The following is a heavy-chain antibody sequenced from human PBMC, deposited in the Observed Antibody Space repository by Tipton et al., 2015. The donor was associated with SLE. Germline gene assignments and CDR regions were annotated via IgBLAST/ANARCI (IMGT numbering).Heavy chain of an antibody. D-gene: IGHD4-17*01. V-gene: IGHV4-59*08. CDR2: IFYIGST. CDR3: ARLPTGFPNWFDP. Sequence: LRLSCTVSGGSISSYYWTWIRQPPGKGLEWIGNIFYIGSTNYNPSLKSRVTISVDTSKNQFSLKLSSVTAADTAVYYCARLPTGFPNWFDPWGQGTLVTVSS. J-gene: IGHJ5*02. CDR1: GGSISSYY.